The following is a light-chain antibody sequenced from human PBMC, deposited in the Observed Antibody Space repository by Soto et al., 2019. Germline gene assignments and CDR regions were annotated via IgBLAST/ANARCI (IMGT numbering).Light chain of an antibody. J-gene: IGLJ2*01. Sequence: QSALTQPASVSGSPGQSITISCTGTNSDVGGYNYVSWSQQHPGKAPKLIIYEVTTRPSGVSNRFSGSKSGNTASLTISGLQAEDEADYYCSSYTSSSTLEFGGGTKLTVL. CDR3: SSYTSSSTLE. CDR2: EVT. V-gene: IGLV2-14*01. CDR1: NSDVGGYNY.